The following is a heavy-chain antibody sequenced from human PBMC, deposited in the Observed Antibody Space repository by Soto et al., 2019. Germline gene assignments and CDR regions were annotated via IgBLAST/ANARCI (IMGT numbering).Heavy chain of an antibody. Sequence: EVQLLESGGGLVQPGGSLRLSCAASGFTFSSYAMSWVCQAPGKGLEWVSAISGSGGSTYYADSVKGRFTISRDNSKNTLYLQMNSLRAEDTAVYYCAKNPPDTYCSGGSCYIDYWGQGTLVTVSS. J-gene: IGHJ4*02. CDR2: ISGSGGST. CDR3: AKNPPDTYCSGGSCYIDY. D-gene: IGHD2-15*01. V-gene: IGHV3-23*01. CDR1: GFTFSSYA.